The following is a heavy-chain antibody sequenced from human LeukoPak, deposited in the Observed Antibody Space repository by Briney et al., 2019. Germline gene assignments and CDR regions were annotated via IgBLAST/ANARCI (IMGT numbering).Heavy chain of an antibody. J-gene: IGHJ4*02. Sequence: PGGSLRLSCAASGFTFSNYWMHWVRQVPGKGLVWVSRINNLGTSTNYADSVRGRFTISRDDAKNTLYLQMNSLRAEDTAAYYCARDGGAYYFDYWGRGTLVTVSS. V-gene: IGHV3-74*01. CDR3: ARDGGAYYFDY. CDR1: GFTFSNYW. D-gene: IGHD3-10*01. CDR2: INNLGTST.